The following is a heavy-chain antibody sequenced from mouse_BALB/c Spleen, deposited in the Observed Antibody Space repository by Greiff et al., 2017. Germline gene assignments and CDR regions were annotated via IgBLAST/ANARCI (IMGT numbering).Heavy chain of an antibody. Sequence: LQQPGSELVRPGASVKLSCKASGYTFTSYWMHWVKQRPGQGLEWIGNIYPGSGSTNYDEKFKSMATLTVDTSSSTAYMQLSSLTSEDSAVYYCARGITTATWFAYWGQGTLVTVSA. CDR2: IYPGSGST. V-gene: IGHV1S22*01. CDR3: ARGITTATWFAY. D-gene: IGHD1-2*01. J-gene: IGHJ3*01. CDR1: GYTFTSYW.